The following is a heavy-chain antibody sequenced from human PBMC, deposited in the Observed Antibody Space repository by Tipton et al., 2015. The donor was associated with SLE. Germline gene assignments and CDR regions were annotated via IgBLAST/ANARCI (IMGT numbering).Heavy chain of an antibody. D-gene: IGHD6-19*01. J-gene: IGHJ4*02. V-gene: IGHV4-4*07. CDR1: GDSVTDDY. Sequence: TLSLTCTVSGDSVTDDYWSWIRQPAGKGLEWIGHVQTSGTTNYNPSLKSRVSISVDTSKKHFSLKLNSVTAADTAVYYCATGWLAVDFWGQGTRVSVSS. CDR3: ATGWLAVDF. CDR2: VQTSGTT.